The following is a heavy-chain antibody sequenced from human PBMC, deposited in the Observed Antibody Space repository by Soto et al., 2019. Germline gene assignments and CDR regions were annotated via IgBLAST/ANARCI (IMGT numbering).Heavy chain of an antibody. Sequence: WGSLRLSCATCGFTFSDYKMNWVRQPPGKGLEWVSAISSSGTYIYYPDSVKGRFTIARDEARNSLYLQMKSGRAEDMAVYYCAGGGPLPYYYGMDVWGQGTTVTVSS. CDR3: AGGGPLPYYYGMDV. CDR1: GFTFSDYK. J-gene: IGHJ6*02. V-gene: IGHV3-21*04. CDR2: ISSSGTYI.